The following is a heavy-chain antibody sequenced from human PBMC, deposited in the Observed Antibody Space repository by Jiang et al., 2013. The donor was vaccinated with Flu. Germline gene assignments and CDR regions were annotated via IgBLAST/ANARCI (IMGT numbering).Heavy chain of an antibody. CDR2: IYYSGRT. D-gene: IGHD6-13*01. CDR1: GGSINSYY. J-gene: IGHJ4*02. Sequence: SLTCTVSGGSINSYYWSWIRQPPGKGLEWIGYIYYSGRTNYYPSLKSRVTISVDTSKNQFSLKLSSVTAADTAVYYCARVSSSSQYYFDYWGQGTLVTVSS. V-gene: IGHV4-59*01. CDR3: ARVSSSSQYYFDY.